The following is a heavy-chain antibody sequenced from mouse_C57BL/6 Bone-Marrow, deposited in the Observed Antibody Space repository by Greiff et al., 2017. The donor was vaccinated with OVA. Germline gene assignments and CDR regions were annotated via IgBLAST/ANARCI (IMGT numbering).Heavy chain of an antibody. CDR3: ASEALDY. V-gene: IGHV1-59*01. CDR1: GYTFTSYW. Sequence: VQLQQPGAELVRPGTSVKLSCKASGYTFTSYWMHWVKQRPGQGLEWIGVIDPSASYTNYNQKFKGKATLTVDTSSSTAYMQLSSLTSEDSAVYYCASEALDYWGQGTTLTVSS. J-gene: IGHJ2*01. D-gene: IGHD3-2*02. CDR2: IDPSASYT.